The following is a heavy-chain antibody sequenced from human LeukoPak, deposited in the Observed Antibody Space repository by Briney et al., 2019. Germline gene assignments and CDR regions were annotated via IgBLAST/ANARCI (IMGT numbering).Heavy chain of an antibody. J-gene: IGHJ6*02. CDR1: GFTFSGYP. V-gene: IGHV3-30-3*01. D-gene: IGHD2-21*01. CDR2: ISYDGSNK. CDR3: ARDQGGEQLSLFYYYYGMDV. Sequence: RGGSLRLSCAASGFTFSGYPIHWVRQAPGKGLEWVAVISYDGSNKYYADSVKGRFTISRDNSKNTLYLQMNSLRAEDTAVYYCARDQGGEQLSLFYYYYGMDVWGQGTTVTVSS.